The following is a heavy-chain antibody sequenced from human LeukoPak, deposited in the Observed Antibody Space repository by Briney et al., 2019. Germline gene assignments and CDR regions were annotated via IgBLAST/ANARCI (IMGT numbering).Heavy chain of an antibody. V-gene: IGHV3-30*02. D-gene: IGHD2-15*01. CDR1: GFTFNSYG. J-gene: IGHJ6*03. CDR3: ARHGCSGGSCYSGGDYYYYYYMDV. Sequence: GGSLRLSCAASGFTFNSYGIHWVRQAPGKGLEGVAFIRYDGSSKYYVDSVKGRFTISRDNSKNTLYLQMNSLRAEDMAVYYCARHGCSGGSCYSGGDYYYYYYMDVWGKGTTVTISS. CDR2: IRYDGSSK.